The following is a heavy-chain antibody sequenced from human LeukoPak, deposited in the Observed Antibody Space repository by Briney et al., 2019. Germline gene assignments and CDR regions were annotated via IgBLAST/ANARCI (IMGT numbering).Heavy chain of an antibody. D-gene: IGHD6-19*01. J-gene: IGHJ4*02. V-gene: IGHV4-59*01. Sequence: SETLSLTCTVSGGSISSYYWSWIRQPPGKGLEWIGYIYYSGSTNYNPSLKGRVTISVDTSKNQFSLKLSSVTAADTAVYYCASSLRIAVAGFDYWGQGTLVTVSS. CDR2: IYYSGST. CDR1: GGSISSYY. CDR3: ASSLRIAVAGFDY.